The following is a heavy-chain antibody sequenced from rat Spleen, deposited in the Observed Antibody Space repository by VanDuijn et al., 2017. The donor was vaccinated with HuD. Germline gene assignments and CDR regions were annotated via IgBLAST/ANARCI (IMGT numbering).Heavy chain of an antibody. V-gene: IGHV2-63*01. Sequence: LKESGPGLVQPSQTLSLTCTVSGFSLTGNNVYWIRQAPGKGLEWMGRMRYDGDTYYNSALKSRLSISRDTSKNQVFLKMNSLQTDDTAIYYCTRSPYNNYVMDAWGQGASVTVSS. CDR3: TRSPYNNYVMDA. J-gene: IGHJ4*01. CDR2: MRYDGDT. D-gene: IGHD1-10*01. CDR1: GFSLTGNN.